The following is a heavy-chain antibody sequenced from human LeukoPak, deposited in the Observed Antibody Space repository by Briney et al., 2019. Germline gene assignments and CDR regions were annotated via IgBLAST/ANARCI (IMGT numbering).Heavy chain of an antibody. J-gene: IGHJ6*02. V-gene: IGHV1-2*02. CDR3: ARVRGYYYYYYGMDV. CDR2: INPNSGGT. Sequence: GASVKVSCKASGYTFTGYYMHWVRQAPGQGLEWMGWINPNSGGTNYAQKFQGRVTMTRDTSISTAYMELSRLRSDETAVYYCARVRGYYYYYYGMDVWGQGTTVTVSS. CDR1: GYTFTGYY.